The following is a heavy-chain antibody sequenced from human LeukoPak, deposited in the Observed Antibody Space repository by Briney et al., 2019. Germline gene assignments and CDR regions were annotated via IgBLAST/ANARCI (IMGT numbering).Heavy chain of an antibody. CDR2: TRSKANSYAT. J-gene: IGHJ6*04. V-gene: IGHV3-73*01. CDR1: GFTFSGSA. CDR3: TTGSSGWYYYYYGMDV. Sequence: GGSLKLSCAASGFTFSGSAMHWVRQASGKGLEWVGRTRSKANSYATAYAASVKGRFTISRDDSKNTAYLQMNSLKTEDTAVYYCTTGSSGWYYYYYGMDVWGKGTTVTVSS. D-gene: IGHD6-19*01.